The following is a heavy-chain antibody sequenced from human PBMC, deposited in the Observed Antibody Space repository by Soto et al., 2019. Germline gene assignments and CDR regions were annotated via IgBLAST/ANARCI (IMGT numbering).Heavy chain of an antibody. CDR3: ARGGGRGWYPDY. D-gene: IGHD6-19*01. CDR2: ISGYSRNT. J-gene: IGHJ4*02. V-gene: IGHV1-18*01. Sequence: QVQLVQSGAEVKKPGASVKVSCKASGYTFTGYGIDWVRQAPGQGLEWVGWISGYSRNTNSAQKFQGRVTMTTDTSTSTAYMELRSLRSDDTAVYYCARGGGRGWYPDYWGQGTLVTVSS. CDR1: GYTFTGYG.